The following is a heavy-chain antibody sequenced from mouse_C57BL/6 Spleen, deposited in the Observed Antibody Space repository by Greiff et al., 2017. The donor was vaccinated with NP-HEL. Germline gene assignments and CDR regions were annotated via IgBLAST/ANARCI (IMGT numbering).Heavy chain of an antibody. D-gene: IGHD2-2*01. CDR2: ISYDGSN. V-gene: IGHV3-6*01. CDR3: ASTMVTTDYYAMDY. Sequence: EVQLQESGPGLVKPSQSLSLTCSVTGYSITSGYYWNWIRQFPGNKLEWMGYISYDGSNNYNPSLKNRISITRDTSTNQFFLKLNSVTTEDTATYCCASTMVTTDYYAMDYWGQGTSVTVSS. CDR1: GYSITSGYY. J-gene: IGHJ4*01.